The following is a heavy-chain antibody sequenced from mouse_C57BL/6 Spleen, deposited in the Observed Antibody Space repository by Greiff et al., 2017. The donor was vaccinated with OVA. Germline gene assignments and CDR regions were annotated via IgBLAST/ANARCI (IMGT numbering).Heavy chain of an antibody. D-gene: IGHD1-1*01. CDR1: GFTFTDYY. CDR2: IRNKANGYTT. Sequence: EVKVVESGGGLVQPGGSQSLSCAASGFTFTDYYMSWVRQPPGKALEWLGFIRNKANGYTTEYSASVKGRFTISRDNSQSILYLQMNALRAEDSATYYCASSYYYGSSFSFAYWGQGTLVTVSA. J-gene: IGHJ3*01. V-gene: IGHV7-3*01. CDR3: ASSYYYGSSFSFAY.